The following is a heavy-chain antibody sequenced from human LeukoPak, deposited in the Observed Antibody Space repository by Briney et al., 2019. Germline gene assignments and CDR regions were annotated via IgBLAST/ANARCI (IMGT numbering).Heavy chain of an antibody. CDR3: AKCTGYGRCYSDY. Sequence: GGSLRLSCAASGFTFSTYAMTWVRQAPGKGLEWVSAIDGGGERSSYADSVKGRFTISRDNSKNTLYLQMNSLSAEDTAIYYCAKCTGYGRCYSDYWGQGTLVSVSS. V-gene: IGHV3-23*01. CDR2: IDGGGERS. J-gene: IGHJ4*02. D-gene: IGHD5-12*01. CDR1: GFTFSTYA.